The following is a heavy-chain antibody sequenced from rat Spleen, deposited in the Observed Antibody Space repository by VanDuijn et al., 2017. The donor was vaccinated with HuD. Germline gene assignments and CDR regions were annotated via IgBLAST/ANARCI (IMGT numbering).Heavy chain of an antibody. CDR1: GYSITSGYG. CDR2: INSAGST. Sequence: EVQLQESGPGLVKPSQSLSLTCSVTGYSITSGYGWNWIRKFPGNKLEWMGYINSAGSTNYNPPLKSQISITRDTSKNQFFLQLTSVTTEDTSTDYCARTSWDDFDYWGQGVMVTVSS. D-gene: IGHD1-12*01. V-gene: IGHV3-3*01. CDR3: ARTSWDDFDY. J-gene: IGHJ2*01.